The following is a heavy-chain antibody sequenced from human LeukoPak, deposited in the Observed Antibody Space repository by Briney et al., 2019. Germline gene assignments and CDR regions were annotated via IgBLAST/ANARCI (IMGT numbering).Heavy chain of an antibody. J-gene: IGHJ4*02. CDR2: IIPIFGTA. D-gene: IGHD3-22*01. CDR1: GGTFSSYA. Sequence: AVKVSCKASGGTFSSYAISWVRQAPGQGLEWMGGIIPIFGTANYAQKFQGRVTITADESTSTAYMELSSLRSEDTAVYYCARDLVYYDSSGYYSQARDYWGQGTLVTVSS. CDR3: ARDLVYYDSSGYYSQARDY. V-gene: IGHV1-69*13.